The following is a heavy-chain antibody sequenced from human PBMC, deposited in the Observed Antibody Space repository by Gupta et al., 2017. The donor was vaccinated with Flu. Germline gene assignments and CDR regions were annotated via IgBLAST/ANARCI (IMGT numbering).Heavy chain of an antibody. J-gene: IGHJ6*02. D-gene: IGHD3-16*01. CDR2: FVVCSGNT. V-gene: IGHV1-58*01. Sequence: VRQARGRRLEWKGWFVVCSGNTNYAQKFQERVTITWDMSTTTTYMELRCLRSEDPAVYYCATDVRGGLAYDYCGMDVWGQGTTVTVSS. CDR3: ATDVRGGLAYDYCGMDV.